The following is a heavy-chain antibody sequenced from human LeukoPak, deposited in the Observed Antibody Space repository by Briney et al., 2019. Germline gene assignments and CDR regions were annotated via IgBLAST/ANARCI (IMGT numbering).Heavy chain of an antibody. D-gene: IGHD4-17*01. CDR2: ISGSGGRT. V-gene: IGHV3-23*01. CDR3: ARVVDHDYGDYYLDY. Sequence: PGGSLRLSCAASGFTFSSYAMSWVRQAPGKGLEWVSSISGSGGRTYYADSVKGRFTFSRDNSKNTLYLQMNSLRAEDTAVYYCARVVDHDYGDYYLDYWGQGTLVTVSS. J-gene: IGHJ4*02. CDR1: GFTFSSYA.